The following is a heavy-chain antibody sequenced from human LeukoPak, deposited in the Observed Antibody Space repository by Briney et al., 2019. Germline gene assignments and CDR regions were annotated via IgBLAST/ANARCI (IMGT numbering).Heavy chain of an antibody. CDR3: ARERGSDYGDYERCYGMDV. CDR2: ISWNSGSI. J-gene: IGHJ6*02. D-gene: IGHD4-17*01. CDR1: GFIFNNYA. V-gene: IGHV3-9*01. Sequence: SLSLSCAGSGFIFNNYAMHWVRQPPGKGLEWVSGISWNSGSIDYADSVKGRFTISRDNAKNTLYLQMNSLRAEDTAVYYCARERGSDYGDYERCYGMDVWGQGTTVTVSS.